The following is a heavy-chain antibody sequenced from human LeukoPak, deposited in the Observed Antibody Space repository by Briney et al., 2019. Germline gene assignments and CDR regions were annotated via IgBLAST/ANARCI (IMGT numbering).Heavy chain of an antibody. J-gene: IGHJ3*02. CDR2: ISWDSGAK. D-gene: IGHD4-11*01. V-gene: IGHV3-9*01. CDR3: VKEIKVREYSTSGALEI. Sequence: GGSLRLSCVVSGIIFDHYALHWVRQPPGKGLEWVAGISWDSGAKGQADSVRGRFTISRDNAKNSLYLEMNSLRAEDTAFYYCVKEIKVREYSTSGALEIWGQGTMVTVSS. CDR1: GIIFDHYA.